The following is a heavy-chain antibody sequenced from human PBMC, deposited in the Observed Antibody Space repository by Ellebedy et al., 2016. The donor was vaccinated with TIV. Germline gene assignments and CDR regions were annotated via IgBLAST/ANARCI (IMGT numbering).Heavy chain of an antibody. Sequence: GESLKISCKGSGYSFTSYWIGWVRQMPGKGLEWMGLIYPGDSDTRYSPSFQGQVTISADKSISTAYLQWSSLKASDTAMYYCARPRGLGAAAGTVDPWGQGTLVTVSS. J-gene: IGHJ5*02. CDR1: GYSFTSYW. CDR2: IYPGDSDT. D-gene: IGHD6-13*01. CDR3: ARPRGLGAAAGTVDP. V-gene: IGHV5-51*01.